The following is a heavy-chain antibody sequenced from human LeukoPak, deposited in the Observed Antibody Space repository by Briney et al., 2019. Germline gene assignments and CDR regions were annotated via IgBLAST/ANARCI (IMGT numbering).Heavy chain of an antibody. J-gene: IGHJ3*02. D-gene: IGHD5/OR15-5a*01. CDR1: GFTFSSYW. V-gene: IGHV3-7*03. CDR3: ARDIYLQAFDI. CDR2: IKQGGSEK. Sequence: PGGSLRLSCAASGFTFSSYWMSWVRQAPGKGLEWVANIKQGGSEKYYVDSVKGRSTISRDNAKNSLYLQMNSLRAEDTAVYYCARDIYLQAFDIWGQGTMVTVSS.